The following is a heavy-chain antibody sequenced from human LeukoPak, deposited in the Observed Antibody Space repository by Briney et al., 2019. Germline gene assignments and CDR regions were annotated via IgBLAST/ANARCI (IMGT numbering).Heavy chain of an antibody. CDR3: ARGPYSYDSSGAFDI. V-gene: IGHV4-38-2*02. J-gene: IGHJ3*02. CDR1: GFSITSGYF. D-gene: IGHD3-22*01. Sequence: PSETLSLTCSVSGFSITSGYFWGWIRQSPGKGLEWIGNIYTTGAGSTYYNPSVKSRVTLFSDKAKNQLSLKMNSVTAADTAVYFCARGPYSYDSSGAFDIWGQGTMVTVSS. CDR2: IYTTGAGST.